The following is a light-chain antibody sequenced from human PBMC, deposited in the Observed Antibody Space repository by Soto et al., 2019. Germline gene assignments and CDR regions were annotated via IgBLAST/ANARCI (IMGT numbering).Light chain of an antibody. CDR3: QQTNSFPLT. CDR1: QDIGTW. J-gene: IGKJ4*01. Sequence: IRMTQSPSSLSASTGDRVTITCRASQDIGTWLVWYQQKPGTAPKLLIYVAFTLQSGVPSRFSGSGSGTDFTLTISSLQPEDFATYYCQQTNSFPLTFGGGNKVDIK. V-gene: IGKV1D-12*01. CDR2: VAF.